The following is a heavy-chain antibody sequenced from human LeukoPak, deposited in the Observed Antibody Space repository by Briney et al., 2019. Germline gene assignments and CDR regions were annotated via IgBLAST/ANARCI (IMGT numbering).Heavy chain of an antibody. CDR1: GFTFSSYE. CDR2: ISSSGSTI. CDR3: ARARPYYSYGMDV. V-gene: IGHV3-48*03. Sequence: GGSLRLSCAASGFTFSSYEMNWVRQAPGKGLEWVSYISSSGSTIYYADSVKGRFTISRDNAKNSLYLQMNSLRAEDTAVYYCARARPYYSYGMDVWGKGPTVTVSS. J-gene: IGHJ6*04.